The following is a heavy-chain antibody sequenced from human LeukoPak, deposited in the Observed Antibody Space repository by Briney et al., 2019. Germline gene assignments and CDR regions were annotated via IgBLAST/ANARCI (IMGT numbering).Heavy chain of an antibody. CDR1: GFTFSNAW. V-gene: IGHV3-15*01. J-gene: IGHJ4*02. CDR3: STRKTPSSGWPFFDY. Sequence: GGSLRLSCAASGFTFSNAWMSWVRQAPGKGLEWVGRIKSKTDGGTTDYAAPVKGRFTISRDDSKNTLYLQMNSLKTEDTAVYYCSTRKTPSSGWPFFDYWGQGTLVTVSS. CDR2: IKSKTDGGTT. D-gene: IGHD6-19*01.